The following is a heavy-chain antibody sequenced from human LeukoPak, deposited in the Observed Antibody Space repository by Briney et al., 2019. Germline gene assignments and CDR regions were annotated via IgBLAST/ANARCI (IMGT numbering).Heavy chain of an antibody. J-gene: IGHJ4*02. Sequence: GGSLRLSCAASGFTFSSSAMSWVRQAPGKGLEWVSTISNNGGYTYYADSVQGRFTISRDNSKSTVCLQMNSLRAEDTAVYYCAKQLGYCSDGSCYFPYWGQGTLVTVSS. CDR1: GFTFSSSA. CDR2: ISNNGGYT. V-gene: IGHV3-23*01. CDR3: AKQLGYCSDGSCYFPY. D-gene: IGHD2-15*01.